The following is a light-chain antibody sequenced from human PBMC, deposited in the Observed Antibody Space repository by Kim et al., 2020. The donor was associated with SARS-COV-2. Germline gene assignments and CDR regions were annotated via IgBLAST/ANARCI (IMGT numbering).Light chain of an antibody. J-gene: IGKJ2*01. V-gene: IGKV1-5*03. CDR1: QNIGTY. CDR2: QAS. CDR3: QHYNRYPDT. Sequence: IQMTQSPSTLAASVGDRVTISCRASQNIGTYLAWYQHKPGKAPTLLVYQASSLEGGVPSRFSGSGSETEFILTIHSLQPDDFATYYCQHYNRYPDTFAQGTKLDIK.